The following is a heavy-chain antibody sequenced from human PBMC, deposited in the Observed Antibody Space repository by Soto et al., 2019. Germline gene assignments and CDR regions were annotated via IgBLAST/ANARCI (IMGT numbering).Heavy chain of an antibody. CDR1: GYTFTGYY. V-gene: IGHV1-2*04. Sequence: QVQLVQSGAEVKKPGASVKVSCKASGYTFTGYYMHWVRQAPGQGLEWMGWINPNSGGTIYAQKFQGWVTMTRDTSISTAYMELGRLRSDDTAVYYCARLRVGATQHDAFDIWGQGTMVTVSS. CDR2: INPNSGGT. D-gene: IGHD1-26*01. CDR3: ARLRVGATQHDAFDI. J-gene: IGHJ3*02.